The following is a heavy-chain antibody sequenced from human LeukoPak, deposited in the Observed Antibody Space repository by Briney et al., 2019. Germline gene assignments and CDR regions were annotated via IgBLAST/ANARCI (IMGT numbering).Heavy chain of an antibody. D-gene: IGHD5-18*01. Sequence: SETLSLTCTVSGGSLSSYYWSWVRQPPGKGLEWIGYIYYSGSTNYNPSLKSRVTISVDTPKNQFSLKLSSVTAADTAVYYCARGYSSYYFDYWGQGTLVTVSS. V-gene: IGHV4-59*01. CDR1: GGSLSSYY. CDR2: IYYSGST. J-gene: IGHJ4*02. CDR3: ARGYSSYYFDY.